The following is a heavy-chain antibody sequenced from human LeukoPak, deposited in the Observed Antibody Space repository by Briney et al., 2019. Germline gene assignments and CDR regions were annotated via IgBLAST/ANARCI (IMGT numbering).Heavy chain of an antibody. CDR3: ARVSFGSGYYNYMDV. CDR1: GGSISSYY. CDR2: IYTTGST. J-gene: IGHJ6*03. Sequence: SETLSLTCTVSGGSISSYYWSWIRQPAGKGLEWIGRIYTTGSTNYNPSLKSRVTISVDTSKNQFSLKLSSVTAADTAVYYCARVSFGSGYYNYMDVWGKGTTVTVSS. D-gene: IGHD3-10*01. V-gene: IGHV4-4*07.